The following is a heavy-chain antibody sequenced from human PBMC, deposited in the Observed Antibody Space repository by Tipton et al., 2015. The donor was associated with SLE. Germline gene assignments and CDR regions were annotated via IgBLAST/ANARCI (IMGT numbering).Heavy chain of an antibody. CDR3: VRDKNSGWYGWFDP. CDR1: GFTFSSHW. V-gene: IGHV3-48*03. J-gene: IGHJ5*02. Sequence: SLRLSCAASGFTFSSHWMHWVRQAPGKGLEWLSYMSSSGSIIYYGDSVKGRFTISRDNAKSSVYLQMNSLRPEDTAVYYCVRDKNSGWYGWFDPWGQGTLVTVSS. D-gene: IGHD6-19*01. CDR2: MSSSGSII.